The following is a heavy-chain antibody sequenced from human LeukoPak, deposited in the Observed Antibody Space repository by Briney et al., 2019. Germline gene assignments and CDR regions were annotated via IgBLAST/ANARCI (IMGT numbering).Heavy chain of an antibody. V-gene: IGHV4-59*01. J-gene: IGHJ4*02. CDR3: ASGVLAVYFDY. CDR1: GGSISSYY. D-gene: IGHD6-19*01. CDR2: IYYSGST. Sequence: PSETLSLTCTVSGGSISSYYWSWIRQPPGKGLEWIGYIYYSGSTNYNPSLKSRVTISVDTSKNQFSLKLSSVTASDTAVYYCASGVLAVYFDYWGQGTLVTVSS.